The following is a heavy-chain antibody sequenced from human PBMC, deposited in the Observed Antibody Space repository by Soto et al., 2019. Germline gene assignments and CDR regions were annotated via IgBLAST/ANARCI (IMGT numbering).Heavy chain of an antibody. J-gene: IGHJ4*02. D-gene: IGHD5-12*01. CDR1: GGSFSGYY. CDR2: IYSSGYT. CDR3: ARGGGYNFGIDY. Sequence: SETLSLTCAVYGGSFSGYYWSWIRQPPGKGLEWIGYIYSSGYTNYNPSLKNRGTISVDTPKKQFFLNLRSVTAADTAVYYCARGGGYNFGIDYWGRGILVTVSS. V-gene: IGHV4-34*11.